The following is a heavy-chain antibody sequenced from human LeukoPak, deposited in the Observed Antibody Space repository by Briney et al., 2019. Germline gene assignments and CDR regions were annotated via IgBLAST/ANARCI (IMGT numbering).Heavy chain of an antibody. CDR1: GFTFSRYS. J-gene: IGHJ5*02. Sequence: PGGSLRLSCAASGFTFSRYSMNWVRQAPGKGLEWVSSISSSSSYIYYADSVKGRFTISRDNAKNSLYLQMNSLRAEDTALYYCARDLSHRRWYHEGDWFDPWGQGTLVTVSS. V-gene: IGHV3-21*04. CDR2: ISSSSSYI. D-gene: IGHD6-13*01. CDR3: ARDLSHRRWYHEGDWFDP.